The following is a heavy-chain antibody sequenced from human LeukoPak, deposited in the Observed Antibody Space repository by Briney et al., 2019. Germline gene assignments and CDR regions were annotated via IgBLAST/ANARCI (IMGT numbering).Heavy chain of an antibody. V-gene: IGHV3-21*01. CDR2: ISSSSSYI. D-gene: IGHD3-22*01. Sequence: GGSLRLSCAASGFTFSSYSMNWVRQAPGKGLEWVSSISSSSSYIYYADSVKGRFTIPRDNAKNSLYLQMNSLRAEDTAVYYCARDGGSGYSYFDYWGQGTLVTVSS. CDR1: GFTFSSYS. CDR3: ARDGGSGYSYFDY. J-gene: IGHJ4*02.